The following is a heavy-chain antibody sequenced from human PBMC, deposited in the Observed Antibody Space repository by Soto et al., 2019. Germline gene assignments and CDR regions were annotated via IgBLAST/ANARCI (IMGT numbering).Heavy chain of an antibody. Sequence: ASVKVSCKASGYTFTSYAMHWVHQAPGQRLEWMGWINAGNGNTKYSQKFQGRVTITRDTSASTAYMELSSLRSEDTAVYYCARANGGHTYQLLPNWFDPWGQGTLVTVSS. V-gene: IGHV1-3*01. CDR2: INAGNGNT. D-gene: IGHD2-2*01. CDR3: ARANGGHTYQLLPNWFDP. CDR1: GYTFTSYA. J-gene: IGHJ5*02.